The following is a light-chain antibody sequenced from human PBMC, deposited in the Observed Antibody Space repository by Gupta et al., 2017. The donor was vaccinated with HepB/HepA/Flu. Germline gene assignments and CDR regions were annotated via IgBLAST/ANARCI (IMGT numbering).Light chain of an antibody. CDR3: QVWDSSSDHVV. Sequence: SYVLTQPPSVSVAPGETARISCGGNNIGSKSVPWYHQKPGHAPVLVIYYDSDRPSGSPERFSGSNYGNTATLTISRVEAGDEADYYCQVWDSSSDHVVFGGGTKLTVL. J-gene: IGLJ2*01. CDR2: YDS. CDR1: NIGSKS. V-gene: IGLV3-21*04.